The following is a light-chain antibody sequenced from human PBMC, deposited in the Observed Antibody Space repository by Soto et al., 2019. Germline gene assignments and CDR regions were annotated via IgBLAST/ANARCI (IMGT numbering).Light chain of an antibody. J-gene: IGKJ1*01. Sequence: DIQMTQSPSTLSASVGDRVTITCRASQSISSWLAWYQQKPGKAPKLLIYKASSLKSGVPSRFSGSGSGTEFTLTISSLQPDDFATYYFQQYNSLRTFGQGTKVDIK. V-gene: IGKV1-5*03. CDR2: KAS. CDR1: QSISSW. CDR3: QQYNSLRT.